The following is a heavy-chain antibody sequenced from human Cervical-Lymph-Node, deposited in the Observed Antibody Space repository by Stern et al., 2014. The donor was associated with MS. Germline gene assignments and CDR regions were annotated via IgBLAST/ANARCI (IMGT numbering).Heavy chain of an antibody. J-gene: IGHJ3*02. CDR1: EYTFTYFF. V-gene: IGHV1-46*03. Sequence: DQLVESGAEVKKPGASVKVSCKASEYTFTYFFMHWVRQAPGQGLEWMGVINPSGGFTTYAQKFQGRVTMTRDTSTSTVYMELTSLTSEDTAVYYCASARNIAFDIWGQGTLVTVSS. CDR2: INPSGGFT. CDR3: ASARNIAFDI.